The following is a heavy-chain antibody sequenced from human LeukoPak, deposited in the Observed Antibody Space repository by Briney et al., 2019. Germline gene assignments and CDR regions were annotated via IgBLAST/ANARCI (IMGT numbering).Heavy chain of an antibody. D-gene: IGHD3-3*01. V-gene: IGHV4-34*01. CDR3: ARARYDFWSGYYILIGDYFDY. CDR2: INHSGST. CDR1: GGSFSGYY. Sequence: SETLSLTCAVYGGSFSGYYWSWIRQPPGKGLEWIGEINHSGSTNYNPSLKSRVTISVDTSKNQFSLKLSSVTAADTAVYYCARARYDFWSGYYILIGDYFDYWGQGTLVTVSS. J-gene: IGHJ4*02.